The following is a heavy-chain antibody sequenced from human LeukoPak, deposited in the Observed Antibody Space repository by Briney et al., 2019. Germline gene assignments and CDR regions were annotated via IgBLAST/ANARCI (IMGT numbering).Heavy chain of an antibody. CDR1: GGTFSSYA. J-gene: IGHJ4*02. V-gene: IGHV1-69*05. CDR2: IIPIFGTA. D-gene: IGHD1-26*01. CDR3: ARDGYSGSYRPIYYFDY. Sequence: GASVTVSCTASGGTFSSYAISWVRQAPGQGLEWMGGIIPIFGTANYAQKFQGRVTIARDTSASTAYMELSSLRSEDTAVYYCARDGYSGSYRPIYYFDYWGQGPLVTVSS.